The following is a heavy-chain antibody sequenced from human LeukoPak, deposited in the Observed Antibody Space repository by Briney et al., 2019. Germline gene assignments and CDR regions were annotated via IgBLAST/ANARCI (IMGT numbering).Heavy chain of an antibody. V-gene: IGHV4-59*01. CDR2: IYYSGST. D-gene: IGHD6-13*01. CDR3: ARSIAAAGKRVRWFDP. Sequence: SSETLSLTCTVSGGSISSYYWSWIRQPPGKGLEWIGYIYYSGSTNYNPSLKSRVTISVDTSKNQFSLKLSSVTAADTAVYYCARSIAAAGKRVRWFDPWGQGTLVTVSS. J-gene: IGHJ5*02. CDR1: GGSISSYY.